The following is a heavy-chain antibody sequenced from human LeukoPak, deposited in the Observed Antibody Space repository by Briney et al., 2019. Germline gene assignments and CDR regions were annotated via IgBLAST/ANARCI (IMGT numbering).Heavy chain of an antibody. J-gene: IGHJ4*02. D-gene: IGHD3-10*01. V-gene: IGHV4-39*07. CDR2: IYYSGST. CDR3: ARDGIWFGELLHYFDY. Sequence: PSETLSLTCTVSGGSISSSSYYWGWIRQPPGKGLEWIGSIYYSGSTYYNPSLKSRVTISVDTSKNQFSLKLSSVTAADTAVYYCARDGIWFGELLHYFDYWGQGTLVTVSS. CDR1: GGSISSSSYY.